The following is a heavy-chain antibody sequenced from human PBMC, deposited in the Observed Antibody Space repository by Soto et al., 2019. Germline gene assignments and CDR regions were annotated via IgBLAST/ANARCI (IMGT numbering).Heavy chain of an antibody. CDR1: GGSISSSSYY. D-gene: IGHD6-19*01. CDR3: ARADMSSGWYLGFED. Sequence: SETLCLTCTVSGGSISSSSYYWGWIRQPPGKGLEWIGSIYYSGSTYYNPSLKSRVTISVDTSKNQFSLKLSSVTAADTAVYYCARADMSSGWYLGFEDWGKGTLVTVSS. V-gene: IGHV4-39*01. CDR2: IYYSGST. J-gene: IGHJ4*02.